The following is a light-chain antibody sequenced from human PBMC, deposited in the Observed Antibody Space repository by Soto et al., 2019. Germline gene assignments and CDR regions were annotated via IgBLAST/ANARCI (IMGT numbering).Light chain of an antibody. V-gene: IGLV2-11*01. CDR1: SSDV. J-gene: IGLJ3*02. Sequence: QSALTQSRSVSGSPGQSVTISCTGTSSDVSWYQHHPGKAPKLMIYDVYKRPSGVPDRFSGSKSGNTASLTISGLQAEDEADFDCSSYAGGHVGVFGGGTKVTVL. CDR3: SSYAGGHVGV. CDR2: DVY.